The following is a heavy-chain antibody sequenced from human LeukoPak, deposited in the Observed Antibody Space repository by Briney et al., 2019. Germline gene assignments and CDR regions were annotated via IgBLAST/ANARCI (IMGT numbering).Heavy chain of an antibody. D-gene: IGHD2-2*01. CDR3: ASMSGSTSGDAFDI. CDR2: IYYSGST. Sequence: PGGSLRLSCAASGFTFSSYSMNWVRQAPGKGLEWSGSIYYSGSTYYNPSLKGRVTISVDMSKNQFSLKLSSVTAADTAVYYCASMSGSTSGDAFDIWGQRSMVIVSS. J-gene: IGHJ3*02. CDR1: GFTFSSYSMN. V-gene: IGHV4-59*05.